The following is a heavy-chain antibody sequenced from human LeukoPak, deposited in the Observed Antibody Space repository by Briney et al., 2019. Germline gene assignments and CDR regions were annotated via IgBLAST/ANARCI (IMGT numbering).Heavy chain of an antibody. V-gene: IGHV3-23*01. D-gene: IGHD3-22*01. Sequence: PGGSLRLSCEASGFTFGSFAMYWVRQAPGKGLDWIAGIFGSGGSPHYADSVKGRFTISRDNSKNTLYLQMNSLRAEDTAVYFCAKRGVVIRVILVGFHKEAYYFDSWGQGALVTVSS. CDR2: IFGSGGSP. J-gene: IGHJ4*02. CDR3: AKRGVVIRVILVGFHKEAYYFDS. CDR1: GFTFGSFA.